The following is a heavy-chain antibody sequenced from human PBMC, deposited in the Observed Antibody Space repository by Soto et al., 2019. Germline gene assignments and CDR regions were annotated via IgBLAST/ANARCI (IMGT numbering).Heavy chain of an antibody. CDR3: ARAPRGNYGYPSYFDY. D-gene: IGHD3-10*01. CDR2: IYSSENT. CDR1: GGSVCSSSYA. Sequence: HSETPSISCTVCGGSVCSSSYAGGWIHQSPGKGLEWIGTIYSSENTYYNPSLQSRVTISVDTSKNQFSLKLSSVTAADTAVYYCARAPRGNYGYPSYFDYWGQGTLVTVSS. J-gene: IGHJ4*02. V-gene: IGHV4-39*07.